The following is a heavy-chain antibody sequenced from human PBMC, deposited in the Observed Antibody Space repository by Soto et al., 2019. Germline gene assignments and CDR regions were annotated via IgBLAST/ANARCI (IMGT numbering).Heavy chain of an antibody. CDR2: ISSSSSYI. CDR1: GFTFSSYS. V-gene: IGHV3-21*01. CDR3: ARDGGSGELFYYYYGMDV. D-gene: IGHD3-10*01. Sequence: VGSLRLSCAASGFTFSSYSMNWVRQAPGKGLEWVSSISSSSSYIYYADSVKGRFTISRDNAKNSLYPQMNSLRAEDTAVYYCARDGGSGELFYYYYGMDVWGQGTTVTVSS. J-gene: IGHJ6*02.